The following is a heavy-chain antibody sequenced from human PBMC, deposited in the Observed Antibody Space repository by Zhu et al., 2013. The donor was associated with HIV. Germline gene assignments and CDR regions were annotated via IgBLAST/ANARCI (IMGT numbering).Heavy chain of an antibody. CDR1: GYTFTSYA. J-gene: IGHJ6*02. Sequence: QVQLVQSGAEVKKPGASVKVSCKASGYTFTSYAMHWVRQAPGQRLEWMGWINAGNGNTKYSQKFQGRVTITRDTSASTAYMELSSLRSEDTAVYYCARDDNEGASKYYYGMDVWGQGTTVTVSS. D-gene: IGHD1-26*01. CDR2: INAGNGNT. V-gene: IGHV1-3*01. CDR3: ARDDNEGASKYYYGMDV.